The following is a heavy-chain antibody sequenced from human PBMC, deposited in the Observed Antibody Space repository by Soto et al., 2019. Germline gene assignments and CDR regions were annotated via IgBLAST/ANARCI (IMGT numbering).Heavy chain of an antibody. D-gene: IGHD3-3*01. CDR1: GGSISSGGYY. CDR3: ARSQADFWSGYFLLGGMDV. J-gene: IGHJ6*02. Sequence: SETLSLTCTVSGGSISSGGYYWSWIRQHPGKGLEWIGYIYYSGSTYYNPSLKSRVTISVDTSKNQFSLKLSSVTAADTAVYYCARSQADFWSGYFLLGGMDVWGQGTTVTVSS. V-gene: IGHV4-31*03. CDR2: IYYSGST.